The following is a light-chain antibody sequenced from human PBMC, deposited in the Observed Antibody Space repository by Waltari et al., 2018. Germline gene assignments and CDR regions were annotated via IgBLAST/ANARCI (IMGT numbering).Light chain of an antibody. J-gene: IGLJ2*01. Sequence: QSVLTQPPSVSAAPGQKVTISCSGSTSNIGNNYVSWYQQLPGAAPKVFIYETAMRPSGSPDRFSGAKSGTSASLGITGLQTGDEATYYCGTWDNNLSALVFGGGTKLTVL. CDR3: GTWDNNLSALV. CDR1: TSNIGNNY. V-gene: IGLV1-51*02. CDR2: ETA.